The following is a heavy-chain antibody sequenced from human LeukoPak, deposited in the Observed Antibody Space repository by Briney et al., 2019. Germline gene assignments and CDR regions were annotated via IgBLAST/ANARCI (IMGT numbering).Heavy chain of an antibody. J-gene: IGHJ4*02. V-gene: IGHV3-23*01. CDR2: ISGSGDST. CDR3: ATGSCSSSTCYRRY. CDR1: GLTFSIYT. Sequence: GGSLRLSCAASGLTFSIYTMNWVRQAPGKGLECVSGISGSGDSTYYADSVKGRFTISRDNSKNTLYLQMNSLRAEDTAVFYCATGSCSSSTCYRRYWGQGTLVTVSS. D-gene: IGHD2-2*02.